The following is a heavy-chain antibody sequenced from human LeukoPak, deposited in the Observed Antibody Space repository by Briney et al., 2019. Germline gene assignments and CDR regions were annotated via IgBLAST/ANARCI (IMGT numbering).Heavy chain of an antibody. CDR1: GYSFTSCF. D-gene: IGHD4/OR15-4a*01. V-gene: IGHV1-46*01. CDR3: ARALIYGGNEDY. CDR2: ITPSGGST. J-gene: IGHJ4*02. Sequence: ASVKVSCKASGYSFTSCFIHWLRQAPGQGLEWMGIITPSGGSTSYAQNFPGRVTMTRDTSTSTVYMELNSLRSEDTAVYYCARALIYGGNEDYWGQGTLVTVSS.